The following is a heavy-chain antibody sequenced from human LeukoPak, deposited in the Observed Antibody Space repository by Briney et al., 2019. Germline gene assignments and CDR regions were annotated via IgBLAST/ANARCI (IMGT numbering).Heavy chain of an antibody. CDR1: GYTFTSYY. CDR3: ARVDSRSNACDY. V-gene: IGHV1-46*01. D-gene: IGHD4-11*01. CDR2: INPSGGRT. Sequence: ASVTVSCKASGYTFTSYYMHWVRQAPGQGLEWMGIINPSGGRTSYAQKFQGRVTMTRDTSTSTVYMELSSLRSDDTAVYYCARVDSRSNACDYWGQGTLVTVSS. J-gene: IGHJ4*02.